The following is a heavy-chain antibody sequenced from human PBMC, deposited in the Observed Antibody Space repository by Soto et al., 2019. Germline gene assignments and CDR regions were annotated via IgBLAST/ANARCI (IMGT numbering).Heavy chain of an antibody. CDR2: IYYGGTT. CDR3: ARDYDTSRGDWAYYGIDV. Sequence: EVQLVESGGGLVQPGGSLRISCAASGLTVSTNYMSWVRQAPGKGLEWVSIIYYGGTTYYADSVKGRFTISRDDSKNTLYLQMHSLRAEDTAVYYWARDYDTSRGDWAYYGIDVWGKGTTVTVSS. D-gene: IGHD6-13*01. J-gene: IGHJ6*04. V-gene: IGHV3-66*01. CDR1: GLTVSTNY.